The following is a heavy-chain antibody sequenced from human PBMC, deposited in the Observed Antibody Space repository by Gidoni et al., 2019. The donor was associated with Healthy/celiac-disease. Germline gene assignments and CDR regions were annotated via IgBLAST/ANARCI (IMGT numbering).Heavy chain of an antibody. D-gene: IGHD6-19*01. J-gene: IGHJ5*02. CDR1: GFTVSSNY. CDR2: IYSGGST. Sequence: EVQLVESGGGLVQPGGSLRLSCAASGFTVSSNYMSWVRQAPGKGLEWVSVIYSGGSTYYADSVKGRFTISRDNSKNTLYLQMNSLRAEDTAVYYCARVAGLRDDWFDPWGQGTLVTVSS. CDR3: ARVAGLRDDWFDP. V-gene: IGHV3-66*01.